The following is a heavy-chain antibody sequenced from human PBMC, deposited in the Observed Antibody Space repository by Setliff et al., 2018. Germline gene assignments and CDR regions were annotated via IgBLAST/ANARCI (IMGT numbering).Heavy chain of an antibody. Sequence: GGSLRLSCEASGFTFSGYSMNWVHQAPGKGLEWVSYISSSSHIISYADTAKGRFTISRDNSKNTVFLQMNSLRVEDTGIYYCAKRALTSTMVASGGDFDYWAQGTLVTVSS. CDR3: AKRALTSTMVASGGDFDY. J-gene: IGHJ4*02. CDR1: GFTFSGYS. CDR2: ISSSSHII. D-gene: IGHD3-10*01. V-gene: IGHV3-48*01.